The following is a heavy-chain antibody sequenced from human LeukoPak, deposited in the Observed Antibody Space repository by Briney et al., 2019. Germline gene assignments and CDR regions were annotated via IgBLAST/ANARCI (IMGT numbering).Heavy chain of an antibody. CDR1: GFTFSSYS. CDR3: AKAQLLWFGESPDY. J-gene: IGHJ4*02. V-gene: IGHV3-48*01. Sequence: GGSLRLSCAASGFTFSSYSMNWVRQAPGKGLEWVSYISSSSSTIYYADSVKVRFTISRDNSKNTLYLQMNSLRAEDTAVYYCAKAQLLWFGESPDYWGQGTLVTVSS. CDR2: ISSSSSTI. D-gene: IGHD3-10*01.